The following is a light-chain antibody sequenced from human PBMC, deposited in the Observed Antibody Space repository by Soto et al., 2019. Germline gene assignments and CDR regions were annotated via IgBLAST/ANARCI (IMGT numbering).Light chain of an antibody. CDR1: QSVSSSY. Sequence: EIALTQSPDTLSLSPGEGATLSCMASQSVSSSYLAWYQQKPGQAPRLLIYGASSRATGIPDRFSGSGSGTDFTLTISSLQPEDFATYYCQQSYRTPPITFGQGTRLEIK. CDR2: GAS. V-gene: IGKV3-20*01. CDR3: QQSYRTPPIT. J-gene: IGKJ5*01.